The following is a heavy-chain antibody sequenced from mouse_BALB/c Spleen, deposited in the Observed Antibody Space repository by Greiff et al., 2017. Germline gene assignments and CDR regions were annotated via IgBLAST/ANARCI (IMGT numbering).Heavy chain of an antibody. V-gene: IGHV5-4*02. J-gene: IGHJ3*01. CDR2: ISDGGSYT. Sequence: EVKVEESGGGLVKPGGSLKLSCAASGFTFSDYYMYWVRQTPEKRLEWVATISDGGSYTYYPDSVKGRFTISRDTATNNLYLQMSSLTSEDTAMYYCARDYYGSRAGFAYWGQGTLVTVSA. CDR1: GFTFSDYY. D-gene: IGHD1-1*01. CDR3: ARDYYGSRAGFAY.